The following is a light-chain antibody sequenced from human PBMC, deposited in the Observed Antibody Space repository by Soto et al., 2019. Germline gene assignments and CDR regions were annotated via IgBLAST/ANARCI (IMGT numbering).Light chain of an antibody. CDR3: LLTYSGGRV. CDR2: DTT. CDR1: DGPVTSSHF. J-gene: IGLJ2*01. V-gene: IGLV7-46*01. Sequence: QAVVTQEPSLTVSPGGTVTLTCGSSDGPVTSSHFPYWYQQRPGQVPRTLIYDTTNRPSWAPARFSGSLVGVKAALTLSGAPPEDDADYYCLLTYSGGRVFGRGTKLTVL.